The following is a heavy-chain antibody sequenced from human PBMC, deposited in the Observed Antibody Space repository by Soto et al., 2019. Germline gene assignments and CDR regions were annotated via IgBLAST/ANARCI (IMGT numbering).Heavy chain of an antibody. CDR2: VYHTGGN. D-gene: IGHD6-19*01. Sequence: QVYLQESGPGLVKPSGTLSLTCAVSGAYVSTPYWWTWVRQPPGKDLEWIGDVYHTGGNNYNPSLMSRVTISLDKSKNQFSLDMISVTAADTAIYYCAFSTGWYRLDVWGLGTMVIVSS. V-gene: IGHV4-4*02. J-gene: IGHJ3*01. CDR1: GAYVSTPYW. CDR3: AFSTGWYRLDV.